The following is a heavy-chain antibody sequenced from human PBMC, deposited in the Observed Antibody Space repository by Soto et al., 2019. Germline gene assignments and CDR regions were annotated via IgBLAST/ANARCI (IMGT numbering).Heavy chain of an antibody. CDR2: VSKSGLDT. Sequence: GGSLRLSCVASGVTFSSYAMIWVRQAPGKGLEWVSAVSKSGLDTNYADFVKGRFTISRDNSKNTLYLQLNSLRAEDTAVYYCAKYGCSSTSCQCDYWGQGTRVTVSS. CDR3: AKYGCSSTSCQCDY. J-gene: IGHJ4*02. D-gene: IGHD2-2*01. CDR1: GVTFSSYA. V-gene: IGHV3-23*01.